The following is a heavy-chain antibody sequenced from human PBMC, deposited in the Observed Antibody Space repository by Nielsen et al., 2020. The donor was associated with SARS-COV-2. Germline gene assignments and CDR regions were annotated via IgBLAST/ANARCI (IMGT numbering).Heavy chain of an antibody. CDR3: AKANDYGDYWAFDY. CDR2: MNPNSGNT. Sequence: ASVKVSCKASGYTFTSYDINWVRQATGQGLEWMGWMNPNSGNTGYAQKFQGRVTMTRNTSISTAYMELSSLRSEDTALYYCAKANDYGDYWAFDYWGQGTLVTVSS. CDR1: GYTFTSYD. J-gene: IGHJ4*02. D-gene: IGHD4-17*01. V-gene: IGHV1-8*01.